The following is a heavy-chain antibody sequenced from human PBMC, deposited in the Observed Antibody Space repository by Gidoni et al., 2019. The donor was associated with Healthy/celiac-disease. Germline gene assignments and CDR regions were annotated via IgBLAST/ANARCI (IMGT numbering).Heavy chain of an antibody. Sequence: EVQLVESGGGLVKPGGSLRLFCAACGITFSSYSMTWARQAPVKGLELVPSISSSISYIYYAASVKGRFTISRDNAKNSLYLQMNSLRAEDTAVYYCARDGSFFYDFWSGYRLNWYFDLWGRGTLVTVSS. CDR3: ARDGSFFYDFWSGYRLNWYFDL. CDR2: ISSSISYI. D-gene: IGHD3-3*01. CDR1: GITFSSYS. V-gene: IGHV3-21*01. J-gene: IGHJ2*01.